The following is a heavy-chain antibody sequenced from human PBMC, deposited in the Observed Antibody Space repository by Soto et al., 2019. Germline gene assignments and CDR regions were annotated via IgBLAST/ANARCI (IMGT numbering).Heavy chain of an antibody. CDR3: AGLVVPAAMLDYYYYMDV. D-gene: IGHD2-2*01. V-gene: IGHV1-69*02. CDR1: GGTFSSYT. J-gene: IGHJ6*03. Sequence: VQLVHSGAEVKKPGSSVKVSCKASGGTFSSYTISWVRQAPGQGLEWMGRIIPILGIANYAQKFQGRVTITADKSTSTAYMELSSLRSEDTAVYYCAGLVVPAAMLDYYYYMDVWGKGTTVTVSS. CDR2: IIPILGIA.